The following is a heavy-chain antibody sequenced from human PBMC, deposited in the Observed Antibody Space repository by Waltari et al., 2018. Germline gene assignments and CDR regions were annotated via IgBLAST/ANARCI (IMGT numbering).Heavy chain of an antibody. Sequence: QVQLVESGGGVVQPGGSLRLSCAASGFTFSSYGMHWVRQAPGKGLEWVAFIQYDANSKKYEDSVKGRFTISRDNSKNTVYLQMNSLRAEDTALYFRVAFSIFTGGYWGQGTLVTVSS. CDR2: IQYDANSK. J-gene: IGHJ4*02. V-gene: IGHV3-30*02. D-gene: IGHD3-3*01. CDR3: VAFSIFTGGY. CDR1: GFTFSSYG.